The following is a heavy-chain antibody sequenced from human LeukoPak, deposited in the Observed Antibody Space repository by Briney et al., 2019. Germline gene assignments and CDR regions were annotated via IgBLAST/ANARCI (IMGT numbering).Heavy chain of an antibody. CDR2: IWYDGSNK. V-gene: IGHV3-33*01. J-gene: IGHJ5*02. Sequence: PGGSLRLSCAASGFTFSSYGMHWVRQAPGKGLEWVAFIWYDGSNKYYADSVKGRFTISRDNSKNTLYLQMNSLRAEDTAVYYCARNVEGWFDPWGQGTLVTVSS. CDR1: GFTFSSYG. CDR3: ARNVEGWFDP.